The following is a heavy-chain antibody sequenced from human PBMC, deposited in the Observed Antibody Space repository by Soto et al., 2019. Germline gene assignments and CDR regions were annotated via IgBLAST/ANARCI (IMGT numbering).Heavy chain of an antibody. D-gene: IGHD2-2*01. Sequence: PGGSLRLSCAASGFTFSSYGMHWVRQAPGKGLEWVAVIWYDGSNKYYADSVKGRFTISRDNSKNTLYLQMNSLRAEDTAVYYCARDLVVVPAAIRFDPWGQGTLVTVSS. CDR3: ARDLVVVPAAIRFDP. V-gene: IGHV3-33*01. CDR1: GFTFSSYG. J-gene: IGHJ5*02. CDR2: IWYDGSNK.